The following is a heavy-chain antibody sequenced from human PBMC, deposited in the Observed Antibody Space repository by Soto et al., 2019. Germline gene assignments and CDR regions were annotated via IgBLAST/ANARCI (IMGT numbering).Heavy chain of an antibody. CDR2: IIPIFGTA. CDR1: GGTFSSYA. Sequence: QVQLVQSGAEVKKPGSSVKVSCKASGGTFSSYAISWVRQAPGQGLEWMGGIIPIFGTANYAQKFQGRVTMTADKSTSTAYMALSSLRSEDRAVYYCARDIKQGSFTIFWGGAFDIWGQGTMVTVSS. V-gene: IGHV1-69*06. J-gene: IGHJ3*02. D-gene: IGHD3-3*01. CDR3: ARDIKQGSFTIFWGGAFDI.